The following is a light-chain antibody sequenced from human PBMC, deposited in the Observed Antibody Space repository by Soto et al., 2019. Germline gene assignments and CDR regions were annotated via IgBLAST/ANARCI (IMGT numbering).Light chain of an antibody. J-gene: IGKJ2*01. Sequence: DIQMTQSPSTLSASVGDRVTITCRASQSIGTWLAWYQQKPGKAPKLLIYDASTLESGVPSRFSGSGSGTEFTLIIGSLQPDDFATYYCQQYDTYSMYTFGQGTKVDIK. CDR1: QSIGTW. V-gene: IGKV1-5*01. CDR3: QQYDTYSMYT. CDR2: DAS.